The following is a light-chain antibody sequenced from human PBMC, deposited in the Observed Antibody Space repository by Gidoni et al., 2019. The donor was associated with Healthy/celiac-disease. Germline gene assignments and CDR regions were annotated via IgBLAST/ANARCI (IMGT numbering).Light chain of an antibody. J-gene: IGKJ4*01. CDR3: QQYDNLPLT. V-gene: IGKV1-33*01. Sequence: IQMTQSPSSLSASVGDRGTITCQASQDISNNLNWYQQKPGKAPKLLIYDSSNLETGGPSRFSGSGSGTDFTFTISSLQPEDIATYYCQQYDNLPLTCGGGTKVEIK. CDR1: QDISNN. CDR2: DSS.